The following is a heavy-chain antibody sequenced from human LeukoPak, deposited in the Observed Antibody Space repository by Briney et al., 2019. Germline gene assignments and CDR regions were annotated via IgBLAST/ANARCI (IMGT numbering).Heavy chain of an antibody. CDR2: ITWNGGST. CDR1: GFTFSSYW. V-gene: IGHV3-20*04. Sequence: PGGSLRLSCAASGFTFSSYWMSWVRQAPGKGLEWVSGITWNGGSTGYAGAVKGRFTISSDNAKKSLYLQLDRFRVEDTAFSYCTRVKYITWRMTDYWGQGTLVTVSS. CDR3: TRVKYITWRMTDY. J-gene: IGHJ4*02. D-gene: IGHD6-6*01.